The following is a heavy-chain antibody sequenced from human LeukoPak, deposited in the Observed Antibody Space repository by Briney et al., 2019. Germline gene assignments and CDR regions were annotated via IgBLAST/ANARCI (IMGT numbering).Heavy chain of an antibody. J-gene: IGHJ4*02. Sequence: GGSLRLSCAASGFTFDDYGMSWARQAPGKGVEWVSGISWNSGSIGYADSVKGRFTISRDNATNSLYLQMNSLRAEDTAMYYCAKDHYGSSWYLFGYWGQGTLVTVSS. V-gene: IGHV3-9*01. CDR1: GFTFDDYG. CDR3: AKDHYGSSWYLFGY. D-gene: IGHD6-13*01. CDR2: ISWNSGSI.